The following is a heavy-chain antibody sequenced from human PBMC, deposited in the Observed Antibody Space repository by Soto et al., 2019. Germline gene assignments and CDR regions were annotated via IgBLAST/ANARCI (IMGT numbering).Heavy chain of an antibody. V-gene: IGHV1-18*01. CDR3: ARDRVEQLGATDGMDV. CDR1: GYTFTSYG. Sequence: QVQLVQSGAEVKKPWASVKVSCKASGYTFTSYGISWVRQAPGQGLEWMGWISAYNGNTNYAQKLQGRVTMTTDTSTSTAYMELRSLRSDDTAVYYGARDRVEQLGATDGMDVWGPGTTVTVSS. J-gene: IGHJ6*02. D-gene: IGHD6-6*01. CDR2: ISAYNGNT.